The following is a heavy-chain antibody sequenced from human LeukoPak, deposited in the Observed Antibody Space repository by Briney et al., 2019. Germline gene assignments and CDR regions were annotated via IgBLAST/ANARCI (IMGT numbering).Heavy chain of an antibody. J-gene: IGHJ5*02. CDR3: AKGPRWAMNR. CDR2: IRYDGSNK. Sequence: GGSLRLSCTVSGFTFSSYGLHWVRQAPGKGLEWVAFIRYDGSNKYYADSVKGRFTISRDNSKNTLYLRMNSLRAEDTAVYYCAKGPRWAMNRWGQGTLVTVSS. D-gene: IGHD2-2*01. CDR1: GFTFSSYG. V-gene: IGHV3-30*02.